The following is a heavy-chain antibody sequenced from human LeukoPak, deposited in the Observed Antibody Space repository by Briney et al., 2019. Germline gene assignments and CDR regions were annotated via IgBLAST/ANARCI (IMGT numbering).Heavy chain of an antibody. Sequence: SETLSLTCTVSGGSISSYYGSWIRQPPGKGLEWIGYIYYSGSTNYNPSLKSRVTMSVDTSKNQFSLKLSSVTAADTAVYYCARHDGAILVDAFDIWGQGTIVTVSS. D-gene: IGHD5-24*01. CDR1: GGSISSYY. CDR2: IYYSGST. V-gene: IGHV4-59*08. J-gene: IGHJ3*02. CDR3: ARHDGAILVDAFDI.